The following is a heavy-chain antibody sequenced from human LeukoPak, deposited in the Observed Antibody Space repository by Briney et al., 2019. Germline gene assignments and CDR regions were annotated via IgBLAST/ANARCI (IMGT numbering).Heavy chain of an antibody. CDR1: GFTFSSYS. CDR2: ISSSSSYI. CDR3: VSFYETY. J-gene: IGHJ4*02. Sequence: GGSLRLSCAASGFTFSSYSMNWVRQAPGKGLEWVSSISSSSSYIYYADSVKGRFTISKDNAKNTVYLQMNNLRAEDTAVYYCVSFYETYWGRGTLVTVSS. V-gene: IGHV3-21*01. D-gene: IGHD2-2*01.